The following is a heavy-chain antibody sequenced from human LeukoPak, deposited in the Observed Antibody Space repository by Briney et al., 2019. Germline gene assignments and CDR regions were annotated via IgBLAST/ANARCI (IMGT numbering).Heavy chain of an antibody. CDR2: VYYSGST. CDR1: GDSISSRSDF. J-gene: IGHJ6*03. D-gene: IGHD3-3*01. Sequence: SETLSLTCSVSGDSISSRSDFWGWIRQPPGKGLEWIGSVYYSGSTYYSPSLKSRVTVSVDTSKNQFSLKLSSVTAADTAVYYCARGGLYYDFWSATSASLYYMDVWGKGTTVTVSS. CDR3: ARGGLYYDFWSATSASLYYMDV. V-gene: IGHV4-39*01.